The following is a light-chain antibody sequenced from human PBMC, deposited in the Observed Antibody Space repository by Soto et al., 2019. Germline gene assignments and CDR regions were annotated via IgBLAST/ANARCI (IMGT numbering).Light chain of an antibody. J-gene: IGKJ3*01. CDR2: AAS. CDR1: QDIRNY. Sequence: DIQMTQSPSSLSASVGDRVTMTCRASQDIRNYVAWYQQKPGEVPKLLIYAASTLQSGVPARFSGGGFGTDFTLTISSLRPEDVATYYFQRYHSALLTFGPGTKVDL. CDR3: QRYHSALLT. V-gene: IGKV1-27*01.